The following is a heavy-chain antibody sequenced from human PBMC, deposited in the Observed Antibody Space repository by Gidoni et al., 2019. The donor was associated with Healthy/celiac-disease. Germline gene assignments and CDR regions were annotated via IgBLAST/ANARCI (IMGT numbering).Heavy chain of an antibody. CDR2: IYYSGST. D-gene: IGHD5-12*01. V-gene: IGHV4-59*01. CDR3: ARGVAPYGMDV. Sequence: QVQLQESGPGLVKPSETLSLTCTVSGGSISSYYWSWIRQPPGKGLEWIGYIYYSGSTNYNPSLKSRVTISVDTSKNQFSLKLSSVTAADTAVYYCARGVAPYGMDVWGQGTTVTVSS. J-gene: IGHJ6*02. CDR1: GGSISSYY.